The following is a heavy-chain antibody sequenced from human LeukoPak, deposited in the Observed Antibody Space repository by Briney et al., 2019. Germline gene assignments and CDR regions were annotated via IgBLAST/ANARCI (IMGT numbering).Heavy chain of an antibody. Sequence: RGSLRLSCAASGFTFSSYAMSWVRQASGKGLEWVSAISGSGGSTYYADSVKGRFTISRDNSKNTLYLQMNSLRAEDTAVYYCAKDYGGEAYYFDYWGQGTLVTVSS. CDR3: AKDYGGEAYYFDY. D-gene: IGHD4-23*01. CDR2: ISGSGGST. J-gene: IGHJ4*02. CDR1: GFTFSSYA. V-gene: IGHV3-23*01.